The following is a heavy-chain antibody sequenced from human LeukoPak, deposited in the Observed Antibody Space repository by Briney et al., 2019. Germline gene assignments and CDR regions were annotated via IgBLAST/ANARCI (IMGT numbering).Heavy chain of an antibody. CDR2: INPSGGST. CDR1: GYTFTSYY. J-gene: IGHJ5*02. CDR3: ARSRGRSTSRIVELWFDP. V-gene: IGHV1-46*01. D-gene: IGHD2-2*01. Sequence: ASVKVSCKASGYTFTSYYMHWVRQAPGQGLEWMGIINPSGGSTSYAQKFQGRVTMTRDMSTSTVYMELSSLRSEDTAVYYCARSRGRSTSRIVELWFDPRGQGTLVTVSS.